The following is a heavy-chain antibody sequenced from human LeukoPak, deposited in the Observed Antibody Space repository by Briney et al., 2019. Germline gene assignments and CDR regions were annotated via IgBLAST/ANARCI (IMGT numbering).Heavy chain of an antibody. V-gene: IGHV4-39*07. Sequence: SETLSLTCTVSGGSISSSRYYWGWIRQPPGTGLEWIGSIYYSGSTYYNPSLKSRVTISVDTSKNQFSLKLSSVAAADTAVYYCVRDRHWTNDWVFDYWGQGTLVTVSS. CDR2: IYYSGST. CDR1: GGSISSSRYY. D-gene: IGHD1/OR15-1a*01. CDR3: VRDRHWTNDWVFDY. J-gene: IGHJ4*02.